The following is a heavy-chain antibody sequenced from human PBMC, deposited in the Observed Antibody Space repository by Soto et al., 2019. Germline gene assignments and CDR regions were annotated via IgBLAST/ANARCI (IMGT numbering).Heavy chain of an antibody. V-gene: IGHV3-33*01. CDR3: ARDNYSFDY. D-gene: IGHD2-21*01. CDR1: GFIFNTYS. CDR2: IWYDGGNK. Sequence: SLRLSCAASGFIFNTYSMHWVRQAPGKGLEWVAVIWYDGGNKYYADSVKGRFTISRDNSKNTLYLQMNSLRAEDTAVYYCARDNYSFDYWGQGTLVTVSS. J-gene: IGHJ4*02.